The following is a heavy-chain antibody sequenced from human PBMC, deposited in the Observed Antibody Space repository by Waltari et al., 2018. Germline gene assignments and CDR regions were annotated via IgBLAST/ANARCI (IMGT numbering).Heavy chain of an antibody. CDR2: IIPIFGTA. J-gene: IGHJ4*02. D-gene: IGHD1-7*01. Sequence: QVQLVQSGAEVKKPGSSVKVSCKASGGTFSRYAISWVRQAPGQGLEWMGGIIPIFGTANYAQKFQGRVTITADESTCTAYMELSSLRSEDTAVYYCARGMNWNYERFFDYWGQGTLVTVSS. CDR1: GGTFSRYA. V-gene: IGHV1-69*01. CDR3: ARGMNWNYERFFDY.